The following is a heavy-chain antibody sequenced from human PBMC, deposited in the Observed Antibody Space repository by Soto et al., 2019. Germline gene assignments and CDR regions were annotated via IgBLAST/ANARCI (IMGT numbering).Heavy chain of an antibody. J-gene: IGHJ6*03. CDR3: ARWRVDYYYYMDV. CDR2: IYYSGST. V-gene: IGHV4-59*08. Sequence: PSETLSLTCTVSGVSISSYYWSWIRQPPGEGLEWIGYIYYSGSTNYNPSLKSRVTISVDTSKNQFSLKLSSVTAADTAVYYCARWRVDYYYYMDVWGKGTTVTVS. CDR1: GVSISSYY.